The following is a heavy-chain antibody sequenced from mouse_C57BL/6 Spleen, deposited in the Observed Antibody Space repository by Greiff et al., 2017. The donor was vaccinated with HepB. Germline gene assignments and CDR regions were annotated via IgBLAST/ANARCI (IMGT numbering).Heavy chain of an antibody. CDR1: GFTFSSYG. Sequence: EVMLVESGGDLVKPGGSLKLSCAASGFTFSSYGMSWVRQTPDKRLEWVATISSGGSYTYYPDSVKGRFTISRDNAKNTQYLQMSSLKSEDTALYYCASSYDDDRGNFDVWGTGTTVTVSS. CDR2: ISSGGSYT. CDR3: ASSYDDDRGNFDV. J-gene: IGHJ1*03. V-gene: IGHV5-6*01. D-gene: IGHD2-4*01.